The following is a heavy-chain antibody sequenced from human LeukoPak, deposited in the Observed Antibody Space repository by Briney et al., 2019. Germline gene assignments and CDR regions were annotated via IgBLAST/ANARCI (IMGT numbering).Heavy chain of an antibody. CDR2: ISTSSTYM. J-gene: IGHJ4*02. CDR3: VRLSGVTMVRGVTSPSDN. Sequence: PGGSLRLSCAPSGVTFSSYSMNWVCPAPGKGLEWVSSISTSSTYMYYADSVKGRFTISRDNAKTSLYLQMNSLRAENTAVYYCVRLSGVTMVRGVTSPSDNWGQGTLVTVAS. D-gene: IGHD3-10*01. CDR1: GVTFSSYS. V-gene: IGHV3-21*01.